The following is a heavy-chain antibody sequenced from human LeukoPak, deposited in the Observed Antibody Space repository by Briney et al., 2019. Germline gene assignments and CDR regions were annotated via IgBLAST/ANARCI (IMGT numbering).Heavy chain of an antibody. CDR1: GFTFSSYS. CDR3: AREGDYYASGSYYNPADY. CDR2: ISSSSSYI. D-gene: IGHD3-10*01. V-gene: IGHV3-21*01. Sequence: GGSLRLSCAVSGFTFSSYSMNWVRQAPGKGLEWVSTISSSSSYIYYADSVKGRFTISRDNAKNSLYLQMNSLRAEDTAVYYCAREGDYYASGSYYNPADYWGQGTLVTVSS. J-gene: IGHJ4*02.